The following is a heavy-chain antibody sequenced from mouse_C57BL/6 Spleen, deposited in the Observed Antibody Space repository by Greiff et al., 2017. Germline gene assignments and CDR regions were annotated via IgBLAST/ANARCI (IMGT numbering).Heavy chain of an antibody. CDR2: IDPSDSYT. Sequence: QVQLKESGAELVMPGASVKLSCKASGYTFTSYWMHWVKQRPGQGLEWIGEIDPSDSYTNYNQKFKGKSTLTVDKSSSTAYMQLSSLTSEDSAVYYCARRGTVVAYYFDYWGQGTTLTVSS. V-gene: IGHV1-69*01. CDR1: GYTFTSYW. J-gene: IGHJ2*01. D-gene: IGHD1-1*01. CDR3: ARRGTVVAYYFDY.